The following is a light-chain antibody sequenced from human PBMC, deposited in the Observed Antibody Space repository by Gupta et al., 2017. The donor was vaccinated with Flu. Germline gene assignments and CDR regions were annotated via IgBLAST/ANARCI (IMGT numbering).Light chain of an antibody. Sequence: EIVLTQSPATLSLSPGERATLSCRASQSVSSYLAWYQQKPGQAPRLLIYDASNRATGIPARFSGSGSGKDFTLTISSREPEDFAVYYCQQRSNWLALTFGGGTKVEIK. CDR1: QSVSSY. J-gene: IGKJ4*01. V-gene: IGKV3-11*01. CDR2: DAS. CDR3: QQRSNWLALT.